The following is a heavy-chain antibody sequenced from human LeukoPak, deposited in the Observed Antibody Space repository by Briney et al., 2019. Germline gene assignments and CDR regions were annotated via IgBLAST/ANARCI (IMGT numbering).Heavy chain of an antibody. D-gene: IGHD3-22*01. CDR2: IIPILGIA. CDR3: ATGPITMIVVVTNDAFDI. Sequence: SVKVSCKASGGTFSSYAISWVRQAPGQGLEWMGRIIPILGIANYAQKFQGRVTITADKSTSTAYMELSSLRSEDTAVYYCATGPITMIVVVTNDAFDIWGQGTMVTVSS. J-gene: IGHJ3*02. CDR1: GGTFSSYA. V-gene: IGHV1-69*04.